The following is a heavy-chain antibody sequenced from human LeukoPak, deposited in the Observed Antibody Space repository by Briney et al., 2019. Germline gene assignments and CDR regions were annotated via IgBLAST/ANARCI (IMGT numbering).Heavy chain of an antibody. CDR1: VYSISSGYY. Sequence: PSETLSLTCAVSVYSISSGYYWGWIRQPPGKGLEWIGSIYHSGSTYYNPSLKSRVTISVDTSKNQFSLKLSSVSAADTAVYYCARRSYYYDSSGYYYPFDYWGQGTLVTVSS. J-gene: IGHJ4*02. CDR3: ARRSYYYDSSGYYYPFDY. D-gene: IGHD3-22*01. V-gene: IGHV4-38-2*01. CDR2: IYHSGST.